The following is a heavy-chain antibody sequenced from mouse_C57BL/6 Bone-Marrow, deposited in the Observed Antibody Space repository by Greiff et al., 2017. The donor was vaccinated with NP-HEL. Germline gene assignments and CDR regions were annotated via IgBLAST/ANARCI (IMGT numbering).Heavy chain of an antibody. V-gene: IGHV2-5*01. J-gene: IGHJ4*01. CDR3: ATASYAMDY. Sequence: VKVVESGPGLVQPSQSLSITCTVSGFSLTSYGVHWVRQSPGKGLEWLGVIWRGGSTDYNAAFMSRLSITKDNSKSQVFFKMNSLQADDTAIYYCATASYAMDYWGQGTSVTVSS. CDR2: IWRGGST. CDR1: GFSLTSYG.